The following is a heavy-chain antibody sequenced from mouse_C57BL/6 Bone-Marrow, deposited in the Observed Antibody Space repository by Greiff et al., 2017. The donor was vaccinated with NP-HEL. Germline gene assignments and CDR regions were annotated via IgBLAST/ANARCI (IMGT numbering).Heavy chain of an antibody. D-gene: IGHD2-4*01. Sequence: QVQLQQSGAELVKPGASVKLSCKASGYTFTSYWMQWVKQRPGQGLEWIGEIDPSDSYTNYNQKFKGKATLTVDTSSSTAYMQLSSLTSEDSAVYYCARERDYDLDYWGQGTTLTVSS. CDR1: GYTFTSYW. V-gene: IGHV1-50*01. CDR3: ARERDYDLDY. J-gene: IGHJ2*01. CDR2: IDPSDSYT.